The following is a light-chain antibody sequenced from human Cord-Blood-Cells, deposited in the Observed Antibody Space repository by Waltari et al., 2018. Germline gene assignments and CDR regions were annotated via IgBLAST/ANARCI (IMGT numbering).Light chain of an antibody. CDR2: KDS. Sequence: YELTQPPSVSVSLGQMARITCSGEALPKKYAYWYQQKPGQFPVLVIYKDSERPSGIPERFSGSSSGTIVTLTISGVQAEDEADYYCLSADSSGTWVFGGGTKLTVL. V-gene: IGLV3-16*01. J-gene: IGLJ3*02. CDR3: LSADSSGTWV. CDR1: ALPKKY.